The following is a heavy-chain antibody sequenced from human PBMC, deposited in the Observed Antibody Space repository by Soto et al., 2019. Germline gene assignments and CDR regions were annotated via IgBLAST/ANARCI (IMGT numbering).Heavy chain of an antibody. CDR3: ARDMGVFWSGYPEGGFDY. D-gene: IGHD3-3*01. CDR1: GFTFTNYW. V-gene: IGHV3-7*01. Sequence: EAQLVESGGGLVQPGGSLRLSCAASGFTFTNYWMSWVRQAPGKGLEWVANIKQDGSEKYYADSAYGRFIIARDNAKTSPYLQMNTLRDADTPVYSWARDMGVFWSGYPEGGFDYWGQGTPVTVSS. CDR2: IKQDGSEK. J-gene: IGHJ4*02.